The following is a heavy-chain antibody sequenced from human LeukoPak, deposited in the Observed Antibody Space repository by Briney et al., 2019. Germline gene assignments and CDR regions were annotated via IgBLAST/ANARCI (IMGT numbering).Heavy chain of an antibody. CDR1: GFTFIRYE. CDR2: ISRSGSTI. Sequence: GGSLRLSCAASGFTFIRYEMNWVRQAPGEGRGWVSYISRSGSTIYYAHSVKGRFTISRDNAKNSLYLQINSIRAEETAVYYCAKVCKVLRFVEWLNPLWFDPWGQGTLVTVSS. CDR3: AKVCKVLRFVEWLNPLWFDP. D-gene: IGHD3-3*01. V-gene: IGHV3-48*03. J-gene: IGHJ5*02.